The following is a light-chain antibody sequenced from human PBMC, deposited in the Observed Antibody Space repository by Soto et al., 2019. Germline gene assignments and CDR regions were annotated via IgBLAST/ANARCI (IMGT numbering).Light chain of an antibody. J-gene: IGKJ4*01. Sequence: DIVMTQSPDSLAVSLVERATINCKSSQSVLYSSNNKSYLAWFQQKPGQPPKLLIYWASNRESGVPDRFSGSGSGTDFTLSISSLQAGDVAVYYCQQYYSTPLTFGGGTKV. V-gene: IGKV4-1*01. CDR3: QQYYSTPLT. CDR1: QSVLYSSNNKSY. CDR2: WAS.